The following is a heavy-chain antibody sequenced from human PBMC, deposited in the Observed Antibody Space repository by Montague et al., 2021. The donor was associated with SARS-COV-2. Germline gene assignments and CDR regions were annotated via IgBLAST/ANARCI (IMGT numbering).Heavy chain of an antibody. CDR2: INHRGTT. CDR1: GGSFSGSF. D-gene: IGHD3-9*01. V-gene: IGHV4-34*01. J-gene: IGHJ3*02. CDR3: AKTGGFSEILADYDNPRDVPVRHRQKDVQPPRRAFDI. Sequence: SETLSLTCAVYGGSFSGSFWTWIRQPPGKGLEWLGEINHRGTTXXXPSXXXRVLMSVDTSKNQFALRLTSVTVADTAVYHCAKTGGFSEILADYDNPRDVPVRHRQKDVQPPRRAFDIWGQGQLVTVSS.